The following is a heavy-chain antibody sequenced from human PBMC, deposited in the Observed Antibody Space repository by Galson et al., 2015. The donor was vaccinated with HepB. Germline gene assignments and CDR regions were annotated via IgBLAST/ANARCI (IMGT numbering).Heavy chain of an antibody. CDR1: GFTFSSYW. Sequence: SLRLSCAASGFTFSSYWMSWVRQAPGKGLEWVANIKQDGSEKYYVDSVKGRFTISRDNAKNSLYPQMNSLRAEDTAIYYCARGMNSRTYYNYYYYHYGMDVWGQGTTVTVSS. CDR2: IKQDGSEK. CDR3: ARGMNSRTYYNYYYYHYGMDV. V-gene: IGHV3-7*03. J-gene: IGHJ6*02. D-gene: IGHD5-24*01.